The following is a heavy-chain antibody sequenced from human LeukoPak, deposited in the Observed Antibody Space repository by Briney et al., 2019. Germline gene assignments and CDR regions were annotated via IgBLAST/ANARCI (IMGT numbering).Heavy chain of an antibody. CDR1: GFTITSWS. CDR3: TYLRTPYYNDKWVDP. V-gene: IGHV3-48*04. D-gene: IGHD3/OR15-3a*01. J-gene: IGHJ5*02. Sequence: GGSLRLSCAVSGFTITSWSMNWVRQAPGKGLEWLSYISSGGSPIYYADSVKGRFTISRDDAKNLVYLQMNSLRTEDTAVYYCTYLRTPYYNDKWVDPWGQGALVTVSS. CDR2: ISSGGSPI.